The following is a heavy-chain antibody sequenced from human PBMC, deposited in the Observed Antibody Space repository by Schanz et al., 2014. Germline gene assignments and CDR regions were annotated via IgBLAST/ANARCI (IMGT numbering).Heavy chain of an antibody. J-gene: IGHJ5*02. CDR2: ISAYTNNT. CDR3: ATLDYADSVS. V-gene: IGHV1-18*01. D-gene: IGHD4-17*01. CDR1: RYTFNTYG. Sequence: QVQLVQSGAEVKEPGASVKVSCEASRYTFNTYGLNWVRQAPGQGLEWMGWISAYTNNTNYAQKVQGRVTITADKSTTTAYMELNSLNSDDTAVYYCATLDYADSVSWGQGTLVTVSS.